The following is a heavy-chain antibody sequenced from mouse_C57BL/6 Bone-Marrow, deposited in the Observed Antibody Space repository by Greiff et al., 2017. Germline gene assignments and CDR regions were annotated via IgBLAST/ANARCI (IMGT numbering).Heavy chain of an antibody. V-gene: IGHV1-55*01. CDR3: ARRPSSCPGAMDY. Sequence: QVQLQQPGAELVKPGASVKMSCKASGYTFTSYWITWVKQRPGQGLEWIGDIYPGSGSTNYNEKFKSKATLTVDTSSSTAYMQLSSLTSEDSAVYYCARRPSSCPGAMDYWGQGTSVTVSS. CDR1: GYTFTSYW. D-gene: IGHD1-1*01. CDR2: IYPGSGST. J-gene: IGHJ4*01.